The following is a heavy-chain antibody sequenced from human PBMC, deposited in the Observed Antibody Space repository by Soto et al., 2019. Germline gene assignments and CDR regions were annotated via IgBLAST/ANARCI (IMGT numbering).Heavy chain of an antibody. Sequence: VPLVQSGAEVKKPGSSVTVSCKASGGTFSSYAIHWVRQAPGQGLEWMGGIIPMYGPAKYAQRFQVRVVIISDESTVTVYMEYTSLTSQESAGYHWAIVTSMIRVVNVNSFDPWGHGSLVTVSS. CDR3: AIVTSMIRVVNVNSFDP. CDR1: GGTFSSYA. D-gene: IGHD3-10*01. CDR2: IIPMYGPA. V-gene: IGHV1-69*01. J-gene: IGHJ5*02.